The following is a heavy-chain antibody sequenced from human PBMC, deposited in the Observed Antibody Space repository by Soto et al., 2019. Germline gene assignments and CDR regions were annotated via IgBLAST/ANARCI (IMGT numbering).Heavy chain of an antibody. D-gene: IGHD3-16*01. J-gene: IGHJ5*02. CDR3: TSDTFGLRDT. Sequence: GGSLRLSCAASGFPFSHYWMHWVRQTPGKGLVWVSRINPAGTITNYADSVEGRFTISRDNADSALFLQMNSLSAEDTAIYYCTSDTFGLRDTWSQGTLVTVSS. V-gene: IGHV3-74*01. CDR2: INPAGTIT. CDR1: GFPFSHYW.